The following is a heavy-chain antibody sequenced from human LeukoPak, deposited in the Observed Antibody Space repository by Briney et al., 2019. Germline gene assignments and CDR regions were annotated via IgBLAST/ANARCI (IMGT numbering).Heavy chain of an antibody. CDR2: IIPIFGTA. D-gene: IGHD4-17*01. CDR3: ARGPDHGDWTTIKDYYYYYMDV. CDR1: GGTFSSYA. Sequence: ASVKVSCKASGGTFSSYAISWVRQAPGQGLEWMGGIIPIFGTANYAQKFQGRVTITADESTSTAYMELSSLRSEDTAVYYCARGPDHGDWTTIKDYYYYYMDVWGKGTTVTISS. J-gene: IGHJ6*03. V-gene: IGHV1-69*13.